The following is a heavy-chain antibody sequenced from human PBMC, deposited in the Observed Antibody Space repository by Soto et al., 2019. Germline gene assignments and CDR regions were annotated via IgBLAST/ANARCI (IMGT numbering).Heavy chain of an antibody. J-gene: IGHJ4*02. D-gene: IGHD3-10*01. CDR3: ATIVGATTEIRGRPRDS. Sequence: QVQLQQWGAGLLKPSETLSLTCAVYGGSFSGSFCYWIRQPPGKGLEWIGEINPSGSINYNPSLKSRVTSSVDTSKNQFSLSLSSVTAAGTAVYYCATIVGATTEIRGRPRDSWGQGTLVTVSS. CDR1: GGSFSGSF. CDR2: INPSGSI. V-gene: IGHV4-34*02.